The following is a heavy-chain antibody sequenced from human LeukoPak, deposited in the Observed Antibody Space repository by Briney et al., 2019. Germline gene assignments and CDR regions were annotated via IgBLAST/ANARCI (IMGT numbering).Heavy chain of an antibody. CDR2: INHNAETI. V-gene: IGHV3-48*02. Sequence: GGSLRLSCAASGFPFGDYVMSWVRQAPGKGLEWIAYINHNAETIYYADSVKGRFAISRDNAKNSLSLQMNSLRDEDTAVYYCARDHDWAFHYWGQGTRVTVSS. D-gene: IGHD3-9*01. CDR1: GFPFGDYV. J-gene: IGHJ4*02. CDR3: ARDHDWAFHY.